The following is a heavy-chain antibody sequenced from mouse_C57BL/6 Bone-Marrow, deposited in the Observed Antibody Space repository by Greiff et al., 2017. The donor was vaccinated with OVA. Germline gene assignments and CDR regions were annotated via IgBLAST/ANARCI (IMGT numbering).Heavy chain of an antibody. CDR1: GYTFTSYW. V-gene: IGHV1-69*01. Sequence: QVQLQQPGAELVMPGASVKLSCKASGYTFTSYWMHWVKQRPGQGLEWIGEIDPSDSYTNYNQKFKGKSTLTVDKSSSTAYMQLSSLTSEYSAVYYWAREGYYDDWGQGTTLTVSS. J-gene: IGHJ2*01. CDR2: IDPSDSYT. CDR3: AREGYYDD.